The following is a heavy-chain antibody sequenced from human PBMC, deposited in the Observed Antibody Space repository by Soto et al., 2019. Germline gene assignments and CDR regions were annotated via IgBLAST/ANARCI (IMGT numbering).Heavy chain of an antibody. V-gene: IGHV3-23*01. CDR2: ISNDGSDT. CDR3: AKVMVTARHYWYGVDV. CDR1: GFTFSSYA. J-gene: IGHJ6*02. Sequence: DVQLLDSGGGLVQPGGSLRLSCAASGFTFSSYAMNWIRQTPGRGLEWVSGISNDGSDTYYKDSVKGRFTISRDNSQNRLYLQMNSLRAEDTAIYDCAKVMVTARHYWYGVDVWGQGTTVTVSS. D-gene: IGHD2-21*02.